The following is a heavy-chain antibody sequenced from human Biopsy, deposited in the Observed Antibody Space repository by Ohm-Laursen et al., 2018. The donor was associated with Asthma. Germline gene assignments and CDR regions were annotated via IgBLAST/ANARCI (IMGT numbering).Heavy chain of an antibody. CDR3: ARGDSSNWSHYYFDY. J-gene: IGHJ4*02. V-gene: IGHV3-21*04. CDR1: GFDFSDYT. Sequence: SLRLSCTASGFDFSDYTMNWVRQAPGKGLEWVSSISSLSRYKYYSDSLRGRVTISRDNAKSSLHLQMHSLRAEDTAVYYCARGDSSNWSHYYFDYWGQGTLVTVSS. D-gene: IGHD3-22*01. CDR2: ISSLSRYK.